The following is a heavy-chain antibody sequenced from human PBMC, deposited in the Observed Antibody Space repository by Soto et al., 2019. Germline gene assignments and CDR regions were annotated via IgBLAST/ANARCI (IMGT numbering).Heavy chain of an antibody. Sequence: GGSLRLSCAASGFTFSSYGMHWVRQAPGKGLEWVAVISYDGSNKYYADSVKGRFTISRDNSKNTLYLQMNSLRAEDTAVYYCAKDLIREYSSSSPYYYYYGMDVWGQGTTVTVSS. J-gene: IGHJ6*02. D-gene: IGHD6-6*01. CDR3: AKDLIREYSSSSPYYYYYGMDV. V-gene: IGHV3-30*18. CDR2: ISYDGSNK. CDR1: GFTFSSYG.